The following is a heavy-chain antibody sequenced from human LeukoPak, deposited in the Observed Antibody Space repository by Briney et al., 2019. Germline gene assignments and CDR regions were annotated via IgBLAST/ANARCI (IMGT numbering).Heavy chain of an antibody. CDR1: GITFSSYG. V-gene: IGHV3-30*02. CDR3: AKDPRQYSSSWYCPHFDY. Sequence: PGGSLRLSCAASGITFSSYGMHWVRQAPGKGLEWVAFMRYDASASYYADSVKGRFTISRDNSKNTLYLQMNSLRAEDTAVYYCAKDPRQYSSSWYCPHFDYWGQGTLVTVSS. J-gene: IGHJ4*02. D-gene: IGHD6-13*01. CDR2: MRYDASAS.